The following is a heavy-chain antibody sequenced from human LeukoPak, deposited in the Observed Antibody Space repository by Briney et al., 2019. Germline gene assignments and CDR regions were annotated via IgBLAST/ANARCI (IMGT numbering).Heavy chain of an antibody. CDR3: ARDYREGSSWEFDY. CDR2: IYSGGST. J-gene: IGHJ4*02. D-gene: IGHD6-13*01. V-gene: IGHV3-53*01. CDR1: GFTVSSNY. Sequence: GGSLRLSCAASGFTVSSNYMSWVRQAPGKGLEWVSVIYSGGSTYYADSVKGRFTISRDNSKNTLYLQMNSLRAEDTAVYYCARDYREGSSWEFDYWGQGTPVTVSS.